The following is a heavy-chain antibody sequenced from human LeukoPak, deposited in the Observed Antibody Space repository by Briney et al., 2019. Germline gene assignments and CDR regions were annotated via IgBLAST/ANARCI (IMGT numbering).Heavy chain of an antibody. D-gene: IGHD6-19*01. V-gene: IGHV3-9*01. CDR1: GFTFDDYA. J-gene: IGHJ5*02. CDR2: ISYNSGSI. CDR3: ARDFHPGYSSGWYRSPWFDP. Sequence: PGGSLRLSCAASGFTFDDYAIHWVRQAPGKGLEWVSGISYNSGSIGYADSVKGRFTISRDNARTSLFLQLNSLRAEDTALYYCARDFHPGYSSGWYRSPWFDPWGQGTLVTVSS.